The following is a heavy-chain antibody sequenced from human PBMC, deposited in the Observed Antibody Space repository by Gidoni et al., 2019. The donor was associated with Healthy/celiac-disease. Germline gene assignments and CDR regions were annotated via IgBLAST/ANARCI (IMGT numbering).Heavy chain of an antibody. CDR3: ARDRTRITMIVPGGMDV. J-gene: IGHJ6*02. CDR2: INPSGGST. Sequence: QVQLVQSGAEVKKPGASVKVSCKASGYTFTSYYMHWVRQAPGQGLEWMGIINPSGGSTSYAQKFQGRVTMTRDTSTSTVYMELSSLRSEDTAVYYCARDRTRITMIVPGGMDVWGQGTTVTVSS. D-gene: IGHD3-22*01. CDR1: GYTFTSYY. V-gene: IGHV1-46*01.